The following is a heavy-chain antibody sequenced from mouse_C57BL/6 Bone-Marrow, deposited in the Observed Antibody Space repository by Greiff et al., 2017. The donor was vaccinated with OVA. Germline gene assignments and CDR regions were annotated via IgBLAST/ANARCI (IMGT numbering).Heavy chain of an antibody. Sequence: QVQLQQSGPELVKLGASVKISCKASGYAFSSSWMNWVKQRPGKGLEWIGRIYPGDGDTNYNGKFKGKATLTADKSSSTAYMQLSSLTSEDSAVYFCARERGYYGSSGVDYWGQGTTLTVSS. D-gene: IGHD1-1*01. CDR2: IYPGDGDT. CDR1: GYAFSSSW. V-gene: IGHV1-82*01. J-gene: IGHJ2*01. CDR3: ARERGYYGSSGVDY.